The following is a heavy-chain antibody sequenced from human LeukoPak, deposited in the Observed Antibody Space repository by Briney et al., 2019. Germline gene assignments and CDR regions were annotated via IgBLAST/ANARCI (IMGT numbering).Heavy chain of an antibody. J-gene: IGHJ4*02. Sequence: GGSLRLSCAASGFTFSTYAMTWVRQAPGKGLEWVSGISGSGTGTFYGDSVKGRFTISRDNSKNTLYLQMNSLRAEDTAVYYCTRLNIESYVDYWGQGTLVSVSS. CDR3: TRLNIESYVDY. D-gene: IGHD2/OR15-2a*01. CDR2: ISGSGTGT. CDR1: GFTFSTYA. V-gene: IGHV3-23*01.